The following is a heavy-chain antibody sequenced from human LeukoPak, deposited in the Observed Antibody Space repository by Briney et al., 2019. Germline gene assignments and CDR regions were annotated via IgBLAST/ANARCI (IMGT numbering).Heavy chain of an antibody. CDR3: AGRGWELWLSY. V-gene: IGHV4-34*01. J-gene: IGHJ4*02. D-gene: IGHD5-18*01. CDR2: INHSGST. Sequence: SETLSLTCAVYGGSFSGYYWSWIRQPPGKGLEWIGGINHSGSTNYNPSLKSRVTISVDTSKNQFSLKLSSVTAADTAVYYCAGRGWELWLSYWGQGTLVTVSS. CDR1: GGSFSGYY.